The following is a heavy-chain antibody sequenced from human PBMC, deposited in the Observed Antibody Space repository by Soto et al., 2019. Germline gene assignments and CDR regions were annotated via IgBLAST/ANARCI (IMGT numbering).Heavy chain of an antibody. J-gene: IGHJ5*02. V-gene: IGHV3-23*01. CDR1: GFPFSSRA. CDR3: AEWARYCSGADCRA. D-gene: IGHD2-15*01. CDR2: ISGSGTIT. Sequence: EVQLLESGGGLVQPGGSLRLSCAASGFPFSSRAMSWVRQAPGKGLEWVSAISGSGTITYYADSVKGRFTISRDTSKNTPYLQMNSLRADDTAVYYCAEWARYCSGADCRAWGQGTRVTVSS.